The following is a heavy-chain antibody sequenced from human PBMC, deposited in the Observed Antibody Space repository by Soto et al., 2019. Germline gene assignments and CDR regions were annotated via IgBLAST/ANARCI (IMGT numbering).Heavy chain of an antibody. J-gene: IGHJ6*02. CDR3: ARDRGYDAHDYYYNAMDV. V-gene: IGHV3-21*01. CDR2: IRGFSPYT. CDR1: GFTFRTYT. Sequence: PGGSLRLSRISSGFTFRTYTMNWVRQAPGKGLEWVSGIRGFSPYTFYAESVKGRFTISRDNAKNSLYLQMNSLRAEDTAVYYCARDRGYDAHDYYYNAMDVWGQGTTVTVSS. D-gene: IGHD2-15*01.